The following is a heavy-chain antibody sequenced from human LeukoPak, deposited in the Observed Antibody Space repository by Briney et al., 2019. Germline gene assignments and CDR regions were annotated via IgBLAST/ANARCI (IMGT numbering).Heavy chain of an antibody. CDR1: RFTFSSYS. Sequence: GGSLRLSCAASRFTFSSYSMNWVRQAPGKGLEWVSSISSSSSYIYYADSVKGRFTISRDNAKNSLYLQMNSLRAEDTAVYYCARLPRYYYDSSGYSEYWGQGTLVTVSS. CDR2: ISSSSSYI. CDR3: ARLPRYYYDSSGYSEY. D-gene: IGHD3-22*01. J-gene: IGHJ4*02. V-gene: IGHV3-21*01.